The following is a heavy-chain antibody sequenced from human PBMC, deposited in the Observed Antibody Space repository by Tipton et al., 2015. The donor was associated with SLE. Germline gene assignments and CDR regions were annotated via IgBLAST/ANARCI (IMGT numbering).Heavy chain of an antibody. J-gene: IGHJ5*02. CDR2: IHYSGTT. V-gene: IGHV4-31*03. Sequence: TLSLTCTVSNGSISSSGYYWSWIRQDPGKGLEWIGYIHYSGTTYYNPSLKSRVTVSIDTSNNQFSLKLASVTAADTAVYFCAREGPRLDPWGQGALVTVSS. CDR1: NGSISSSGYY. CDR3: AREGPRLDP.